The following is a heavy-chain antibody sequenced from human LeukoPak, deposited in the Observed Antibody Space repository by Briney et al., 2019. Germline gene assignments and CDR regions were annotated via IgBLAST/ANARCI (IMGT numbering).Heavy chain of an antibody. J-gene: IGHJ4*02. V-gene: IGHV3-11*01. D-gene: IGHD2-2*01. Sequence: KAGGSLRLSCAASGFTFSDYYMSWIRQAPGKGLEWVSYISSSGSTIYYADSVKSRFTISRDNAKNSLYLQMNSLRAEDTAVYYCARDPRRYCSSTSCYSFPDGLGYWGQGTLVTVSS. CDR3: ARDPRRYCSSTSCYSFPDGLGY. CDR1: GFTFSDYY. CDR2: ISSSGSTI.